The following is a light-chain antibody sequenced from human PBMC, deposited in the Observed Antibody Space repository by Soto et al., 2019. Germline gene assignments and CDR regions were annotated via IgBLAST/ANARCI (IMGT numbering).Light chain of an antibody. V-gene: IGKV1-5*03. CDR2: KAS. J-gene: IGKJ1*01. CDR3: QHYNSYSEA. Sequence: DIQMTQSPSTLSGSVGDRVTITCRASQTIISGLAWYQQEPGKAPKLLIYKASTLKSGVPSRFSGSGSGTEFTLTISSLQPDDFATYYCQHYNSYSEAFGQGTKVDI. CDR1: QTIISG.